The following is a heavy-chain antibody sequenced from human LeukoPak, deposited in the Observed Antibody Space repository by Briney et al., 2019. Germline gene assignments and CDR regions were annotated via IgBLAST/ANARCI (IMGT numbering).Heavy chain of an antibody. CDR3: ARENPSGYYNRPIDY. V-gene: IGHV4-59*01. CDR2: IYYSGSI. Sequence: SETLSLTCTASGASISSYYWSWIRQPPGKGLEWIGDIYYSGSIKYNPSLKSRVTMSVDTSKNQFSLKLSSVTAADTAIYYCARENPSGYYNRPIDYWGQGTLVTVSS. J-gene: IGHJ4*02. D-gene: IGHD3-22*01. CDR1: GASISSYY.